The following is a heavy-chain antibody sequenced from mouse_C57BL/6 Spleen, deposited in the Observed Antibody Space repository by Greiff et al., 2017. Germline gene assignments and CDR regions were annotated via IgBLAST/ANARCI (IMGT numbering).Heavy chain of an antibody. CDR3: ARYSNHFDY. CDR2: IDPSDSYT. D-gene: IGHD2-5*01. CDR1: GYTFTSYW. Sequence: VKLQQPGAELVMPGASVKLSCKASGYTFTSYWMHWVKQRPGQGLEWIGEIDPSDSYTNYNQKFKGKSTLTVDKSSSTAYMQLSSLTSEDSAVYYCARYSNHFDYWGQGTTLTVSS. V-gene: IGHV1-69*01. J-gene: IGHJ2*01.